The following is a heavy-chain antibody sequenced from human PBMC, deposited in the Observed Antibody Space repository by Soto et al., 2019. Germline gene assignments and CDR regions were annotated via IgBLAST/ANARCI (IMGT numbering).Heavy chain of an antibody. CDR2: ISFGGRT. J-gene: IGHJ4*02. CDR1: GGSISSSNYH. D-gene: IGHD3-10*01. CDR3: VSRGPGLATLLRGANYFDY. Sequence: SETLSLTCSVSGGSISSSNYHWGWLRQPPGKGLEWIGTISFGGRTYHTPSLNSRLTISVDPSKSPFSLRLSSVTASDTAIYYCVSRGPGLATLLRGANYFDYWGPGTLVTVSS. V-gene: IGHV4-39*01.